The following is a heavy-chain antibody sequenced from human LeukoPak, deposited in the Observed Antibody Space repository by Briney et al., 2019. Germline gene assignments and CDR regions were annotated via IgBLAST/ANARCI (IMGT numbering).Heavy chain of an antibody. V-gene: IGHV4-4*07. CDR1: GGSISSDY. J-gene: IGHJ3*02. CDR2: IYTSGST. Sequence: SETLSLTCTVSGGSISSDYWSWIRQPAGKGLEWIGRIYTSGSTNYNPSLKSRVTISVGKSKNQFSLKLSSVTAADTAVYYCARDQVGSYGVAFDIWGQGTMVTVSS. D-gene: IGHD1-26*01. CDR3: ARDQVGSYGVAFDI.